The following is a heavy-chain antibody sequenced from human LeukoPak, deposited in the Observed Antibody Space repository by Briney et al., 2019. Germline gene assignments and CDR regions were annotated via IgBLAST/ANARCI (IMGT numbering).Heavy chain of an antibody. Sequence: GGSLRLSCAASGFTFDDYGMSWVRQAPGKGLELVSGINWNGGSTGYADSVKGRFTISRDNSKNTLYLQMNSLRAEDTAVYYCARDGLWGSFNYFDYWGQGTLVTVSS. J-gene: IGHJ4*02. V-gene: IGHV3-20*04. D-gene: IGHD6-13*01. CDR1: GFTFDDYG. CDR2: INWNGGST. CDR3: ARDGLWGSFNYFDY.